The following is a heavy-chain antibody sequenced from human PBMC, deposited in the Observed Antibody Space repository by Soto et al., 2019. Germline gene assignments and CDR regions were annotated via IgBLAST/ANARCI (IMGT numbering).Heavy chain of an antibody. D-gene: IGHD6-13*01. Sequence: EVQLLESGGGLVQPGGSLRLSCAGSGFTFSIFAMTWVRQAPGKGLEWVSAISHSGGSRHYADSVKGRFTISRDNSGNTLYLQIDSLRVEDTARYYYAKAARIAEAGPLEYWGRGSQVTVSS. CDR1: GFTFSIFA. CDR2: ISHSGGSR. CDR3: AKAARIAEAGPLEY. J-gene: IGHJ4*02. V-gene: IGHV3-23*01.